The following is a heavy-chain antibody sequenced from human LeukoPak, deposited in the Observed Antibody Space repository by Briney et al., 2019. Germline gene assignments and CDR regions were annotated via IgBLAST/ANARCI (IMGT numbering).Heavy chain of an antibody. CDR2: ISYDGSNK. Sequence: GGSLRLSCAASEFTFSSYGMHWVRQAPGKGLEWVAVISYDGSNKYYTDSVKGRFTISRDNSKNTLYLQMNSLRPEDTAVYYCATNSHGYGNGWYLYHWGQGTLVTVSS. V-gene: IGHV3-30*03. J-gene: IGHJ4*02. CDR1: EFTFSSYG. D-gene: IGHD6-19*01. CDR3: ATNSHGYGNGWYLYH.